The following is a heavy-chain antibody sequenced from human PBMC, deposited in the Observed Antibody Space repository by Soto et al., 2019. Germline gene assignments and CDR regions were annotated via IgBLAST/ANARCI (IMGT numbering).Heavy chain of an antibody. CDR3: ARDDTTYYYDSSGLYCFDY. V-gene: IGHV1-18*01. Sequence: QVQLVQSGAEVKKPGASVKVSCKASGYTFTSYGISWVRQAPGQGLEWMGWISAYNGNTNYAQKLQGRVTMTTDTATRTAYMELRSLRSDETAVYYCARDDTTYYYDSSGLYCFDYWGQGTLVTVSS. CDR1: GYTFTSYG. D-gene: IGHD3-22*01. J-gene: IGHJ4*02. CDR2: ISAYNGNT.